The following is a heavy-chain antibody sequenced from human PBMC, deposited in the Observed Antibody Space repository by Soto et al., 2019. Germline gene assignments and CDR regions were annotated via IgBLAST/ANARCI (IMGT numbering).Heavy chain of an antibody. D-gene: IGHD5-12*01. Sequence: QLQLQESGPGLVKPSETLSLTCTVSGGSISSSSYYWGWIRQPPGKGLEWIGSIYYSGNTYYNPSLNSRVTSSVDTSKNQFSLKLTSVTAADTAVYNCARMATFWYFDLWGRGTLVTVSS. CDR3: ARMATFWYFDL. J-gene: IGHJ2*01. CDR1: GGSISSSSYY. CDR2: IYYSGNT. V-gene: IGHV4-39*01.